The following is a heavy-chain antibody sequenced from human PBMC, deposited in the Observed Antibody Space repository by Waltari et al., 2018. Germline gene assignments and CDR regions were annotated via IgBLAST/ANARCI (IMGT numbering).Heavy chain of an antibody. V-gene: IGHV1-69*12. CDR3: ARDWDTGDYYYGMDV. D-gene: IGHD5-18*01. J-gene: IGHJ6*02. CDR1: GGTFSSYA. Sequence: QVQLVQSGAEVKKPGSSVKVSCKASGGTFSSYAISWVRQAPGQGLEWMGGISPNFGTANYAQKFQGRGTMTADESTSTAYMELSSLRSEDTAVYYCARDWDTGDYYYGMDVWGQGTTVTVSS. CDR2: ISPNFGTA.